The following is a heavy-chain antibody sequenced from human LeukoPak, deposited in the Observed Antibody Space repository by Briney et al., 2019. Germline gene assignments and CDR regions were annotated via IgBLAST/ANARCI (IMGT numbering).Heavy chain of an antibody. CDR3: ARDLFTFVRSTAAGC. V-gene: IGHV1-46*01. CDR1: GYTLTELS. Sequence: ASVKVSCKVSGYTLTELSMHWVRQAPGQGLEWMGIINPSGGSTSYAQKFQGRVTMTRDTSTSTVYMELSSLRSEDTAVYYCARDLFTFVRSTAAGCWGQGTLVTVSS. D-gene: IGHD3-16*01. CDR2: INPSGGST. J-gene: IGHJ4*02.